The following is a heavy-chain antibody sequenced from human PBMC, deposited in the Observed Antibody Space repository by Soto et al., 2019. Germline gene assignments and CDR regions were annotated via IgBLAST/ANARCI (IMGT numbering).Heavy chain of an antibody. V-gene: IGHV1-69*13. CDR2: IIPIFGTA. D-gene: IGHD3-22*01. CDR1: GGTFSSYA. CDR3: ARSEGYYYDSSGYSPRPIPLY. J-gene: IGHJ4*02. Sequence: GASVKVSCKASGGTFSSYAISWVRQAPGQGLEWMGGIIPIFGTANYEQKCQGRVTITADESTSTAYMQLSSLRSEDTAVYYCARSEGYYYDSSGYSPRPIPLYWGQGTLVTVSS.